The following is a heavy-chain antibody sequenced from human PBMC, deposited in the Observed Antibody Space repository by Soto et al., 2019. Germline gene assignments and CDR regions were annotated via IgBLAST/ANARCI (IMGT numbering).Heavy chain of an antibody. CDR2: IIPIFGTA. J-gene: IGHJ6*02. D-gene: IGHD4-17*01. V-gene: IGHV1-69*01. CDR3: ARGGTVTTPRDCYYYGMDV. CDR1: GGTFSSYA. Sequence: QVQLVQSGAEVKKPGSSVKVSCKASGGTFSSYAISWVRQAPGQGLEWMGGIIPIFGTANYAQKFQGRVTITADESTSTAYMELSSLRSEDTAVYYCARGGTVTTPRDCYYYGMDVWGQGTTVTVSS.